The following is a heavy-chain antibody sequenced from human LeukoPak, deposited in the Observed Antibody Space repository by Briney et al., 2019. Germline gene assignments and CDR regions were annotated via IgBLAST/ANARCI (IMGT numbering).Heavy chain of an antibody. CDR3: ARLDDSSGYYSYFDN. Sequence: GESLKISCKGSGYNFTNYWIGWVRQVPGKGLEWMGIIYPGDSDTRYSLSFQGQVTISADKSISTAYLQWSSLKASDSAIYYCARLDDSSGYYSYFDNWGQGTLVTVSS. CDR1: GYNFTNYW. J-gene: IGHJ4*02. D-gene: IGHD3-22*01. V-gene: IGHV5-51*01. CDR2: IYPGDSDT.